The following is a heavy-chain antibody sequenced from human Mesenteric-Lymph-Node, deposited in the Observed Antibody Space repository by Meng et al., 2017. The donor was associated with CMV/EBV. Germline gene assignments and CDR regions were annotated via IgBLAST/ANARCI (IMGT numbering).Heavy chain of an antibody. Sequence: GGSLRLSCAASGFTFSSYGMHWVRQAPGKGLEWVAFIRYDGSNKYYADSVKGRFTISRDNSKNTLYLQMNSLRAEDTAVYYCAKDRVGTGTTPFYFGYWGQGTLVTVSS. CDR3: AKDRVGTGTTPFYFGY. J-gene: IGHJ4*02. CDR2: IRYDGSNK. D-gene: IGHD1-14*01. CDR1: GFTFSSYG. V-gene: IGHV3-30*02.